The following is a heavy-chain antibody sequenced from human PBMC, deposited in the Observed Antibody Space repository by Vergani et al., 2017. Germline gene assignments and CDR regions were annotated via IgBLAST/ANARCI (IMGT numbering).Heavy chain of an antibody. D-gene: IGHD6-19*01. J-gene: IGHJ4*02. CDR1: GFTFSNAW. CDR2: IKSKTDGGTT. V-gene: IGHV3-15*01. CDR3: ARVGHSGVDY. Sequence: EVQLVESGGGLVQPGGSLRLSCAASGFTFSNAWMSWVRQAPGKGLEWVGRIKSKTDGGTTDYAAPVKGRFTISRDNAKNSLYLQMNSLRAEDTAVYYCARVGHSGVDYWGQGTLVTVSS.